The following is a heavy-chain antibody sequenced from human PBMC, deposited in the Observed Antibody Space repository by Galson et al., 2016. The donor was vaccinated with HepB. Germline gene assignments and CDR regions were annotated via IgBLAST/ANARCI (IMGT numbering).Heavy chain of an antibody. Sequence: SLRLSCAVSGFTFSSYSMSWVRQAPGKGLEWVSFISSSTSYIFYADSVKGRLTISRDNANNSLYLQMNSLRAEDTAVYYCARHVVAWELRERYYFDYWGQGTLVTVSS. D-gene: IGHD1-26*01. CDR2: ISSSTSYI. V-gene: IGHV3-21*01. CDR1: GFTFSSYS. J-gene: IGHJ4*02. CDR3: ARHVVAWELRERYYFDY.